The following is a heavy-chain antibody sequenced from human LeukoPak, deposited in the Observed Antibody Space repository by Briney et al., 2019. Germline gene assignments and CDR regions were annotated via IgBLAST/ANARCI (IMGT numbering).Heavy chain of an antibody. D-gene: IGHD3-9*01. J-gene: IGHJ6*03. CDR1: GFTFISYA. CDR3: AKDGGEYYDILTGYYPRLYYMDV. V-gene: IGHV3-30*04. CDR2: ISFHGTDS. Sequence: PGGSLRLSCAASGFTFISYAIHWVRQAPGKGLEWVAVISFHGTDSFYADSVKGRFTISRDNSKNTLYLQMNSLRAEDTAVYYCAKDGGEYYDILTGYYPRLYYMDVWGKGTTVTISS.